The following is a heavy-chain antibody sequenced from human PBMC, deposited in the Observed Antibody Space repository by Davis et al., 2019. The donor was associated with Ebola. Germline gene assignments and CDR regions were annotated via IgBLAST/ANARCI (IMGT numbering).Heavy chain of an antibody. D-gene: IGHD6-13*01. V-gene: IGHV1-8*01. J-gene: IGHJ4*02. CDR1: GGTFTSYD. CDR3: ATTPRDSSWYYFDY. CDR2: MNPNSGNT. Sequence: AASVKVSCKGSGGTFTSYDINWVRQATGQGFEWMGWMNPNSGNTGYAQKFQGRVTMTRDTSISTAYMELSRLRSDDTAVYYCATTPRDSSWYYFDYWGQGTLVTVSS.